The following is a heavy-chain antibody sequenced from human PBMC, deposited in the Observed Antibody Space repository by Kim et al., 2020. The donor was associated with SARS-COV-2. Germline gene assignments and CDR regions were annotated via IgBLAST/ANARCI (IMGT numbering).Heavy chain of an antibody. D-gene: IGHD1-26*01. J-gene: IGHJ4*02. CDR2: GSG. CDR3: AGGRVGIGY. V-gene: IGHV4-39*07. Sequence: GSGHYNPSLKSRVTISVDASKNQFSLSLTSLTAADTAVYYCAGGRVGIGYWGQGTLVTVSS.